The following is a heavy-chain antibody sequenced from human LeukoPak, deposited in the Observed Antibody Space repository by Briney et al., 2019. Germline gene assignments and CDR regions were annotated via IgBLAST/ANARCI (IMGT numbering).Heavy chain of an antibody. CDR1: GFTFDDHA. Sequence: PGGSLRLSCAASGFTFDDHAMHWVRQGPGKGLEWVSSISWNSGSIGYADSVKGRFTISRDNAKNSLYLQMNSLRAEDTALYYCAKELSSSSPRPINYYYGMDVWGQGTTVTVSS. CDR2: ISWNSGSI. CDR3: AKELSSSSPRPINYYYGMDV. V-gene: IGHV3-9*01. D-gene: IGHD6-6*01. J-gene: IGHJ6*02.